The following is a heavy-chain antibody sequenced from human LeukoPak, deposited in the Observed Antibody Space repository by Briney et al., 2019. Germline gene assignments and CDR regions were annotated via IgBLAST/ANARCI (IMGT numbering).Heavy chain of an antibody. CDR3: ARARREGDAFYI. V-gene: IGHV3-21*01. J-gene: IGHJ3*02. Sequence: GGSLRLSCEASGFTFSSYSMTWVRQAPGKGLEWVSSISSSSSYIYYADSVKGRFTISRDNARNSLYLQMNSLRAEDTAVYYCARARREGDAFYIWGQRKMVTASS. CDR2: ISSSSSYI. CDR1: GFTFSSYS.